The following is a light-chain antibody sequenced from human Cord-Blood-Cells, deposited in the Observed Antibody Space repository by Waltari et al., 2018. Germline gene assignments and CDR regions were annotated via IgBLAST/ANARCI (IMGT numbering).Light chain of an antibody. V-gene: IGKV3-20*01. J-gene: IGKJ5*01. CDR3: QQYGSSLIT. Sequence: ELVLTQSPGTLSLSPGERATLSCRASQSVSSSYFAWYQQKPGQAPRLLIYGASSRATGIPDRFSGSGSGTDFTLTISRLEPEDFAVYYCQQYGSSLITFGQGTRLEIK. CDR1: QSVSSSY. CDR2: GAS.